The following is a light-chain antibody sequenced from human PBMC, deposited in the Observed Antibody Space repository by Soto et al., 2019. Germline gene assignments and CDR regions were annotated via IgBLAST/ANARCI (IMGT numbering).Light chain of an antibody. J-gene: IGKJ4*01. Sequence: IRMTQSPASLSASVGDRVTITCRASQSIGSYLSWYQQKPGRAPSLLIYSASNLQTGVPSRFSGSGSGTDFTLTIRSLQPEDFATYYCQQSSSTPLTFGGGTKVDIK. CDR2: SAS. V-gene: IGKV1-39*01. CDR1: QSIGSY. CDR3: QQSSSTPLT.